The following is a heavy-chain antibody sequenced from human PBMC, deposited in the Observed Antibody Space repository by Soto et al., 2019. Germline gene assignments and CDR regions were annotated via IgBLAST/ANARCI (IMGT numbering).Heavy chain of an antibody. CDR3: GGICSSTSCYAGGYYYYYMDV. Sequence: SETLSLTCTVSGGSISSYDWSWIRQPPGKGLEWIGYIYYSGSTNYNPSLKSRVTISVDTSKNQFSLKLSSVTAADTAVYYCGGICSSTSCYAGGYYYYYMDVWGKGTTVTVSS. V-gene: IGHV4-59*01. D-gene: IGHD2-2*01. J-gene: IGHJ6*03. CDR1: GGSISSYD. CDR2: IYYSGST.